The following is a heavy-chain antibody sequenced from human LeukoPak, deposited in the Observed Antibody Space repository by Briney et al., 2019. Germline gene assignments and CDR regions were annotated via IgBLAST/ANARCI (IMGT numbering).Heavy chain of an antibody. CDR2: INQHGSER. J-gene: IGHJ4*02. V-gene: IGHV3-7*01. CDR1: GSTFSSHW. Sequence: PGGSLRLSCAASGSTFSSHWMMWVRQALGKGLEWVANINQHGSERYFADSVKRRFTISRDNAKNLLYLQMNSLRAEDTAVYYCDSGGGCFWGQGTLVTVSS. D-gene: IGHD2-15*01. CDR3: DSGGGCF.